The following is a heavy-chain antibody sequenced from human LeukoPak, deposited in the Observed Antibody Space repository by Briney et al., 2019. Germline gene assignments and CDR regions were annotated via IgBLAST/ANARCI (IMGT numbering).Heavy chain of an antibody. V-gene: IGHV1-18*01. CDR1: GYTFTSYG. D-gene: IGHD5-12*01. CDR2: ISAYNGNT. CDR3: ARDKNRGGYDYPPLV. Sequence: GASVKVSCKASGYTFTSYGIGWVRQAPGQGLEWMGWISAYNGNTNYAQKLQGRVTMTTDTSTSTAYMELRSLRSDDTAVYYCARDKNRGGYDYPPLVWGQGTLVTVS. J-gene: IGHJ4*02.